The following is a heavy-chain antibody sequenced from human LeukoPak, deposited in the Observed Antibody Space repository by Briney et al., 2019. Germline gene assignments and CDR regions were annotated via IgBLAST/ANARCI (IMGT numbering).Heavy chain of an antibody. J-gene: IGHJ6*03. CDR1: GGTFSSYA. V-gene: IGHV1-69*06. Sequence: SVKVSCKASGGTFSSYAISWVRQAPGQGLEWMGGIIPIFGTANYAQKFQGRVTITADKSTSTAYMELSSLRSEDTAVYYCARGRGVYAIGRTYYYYMDVWGKGTAVTVSS. CDR3: ARGRGVYAIGRTYYYYMDV. D-gene: IGHD2-8*01. CDR2: IIPIFGTA.